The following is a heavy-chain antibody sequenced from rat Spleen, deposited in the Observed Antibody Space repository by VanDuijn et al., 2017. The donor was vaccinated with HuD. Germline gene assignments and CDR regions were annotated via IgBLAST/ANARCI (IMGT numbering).Heavy chain of an antibody. CDR3: ARRYDFDY. D-gene: IGHD1-11*01. J-gene: IGHJ2*01. CDR2: ISFDGTST. V-gene: IGHV5-29*01. Sequence: VQLVESGGGLVQPGRSLKLSCAASGFTFSDYNMAWVRQAPTRGLEWVATISFDGTSTYYRDSVKGRFIIYRDNAKRILYLQMDSLRSEDTATYYCARRYDFDYWGQGVMVTVSS. CDR1: GFTFSDYN.